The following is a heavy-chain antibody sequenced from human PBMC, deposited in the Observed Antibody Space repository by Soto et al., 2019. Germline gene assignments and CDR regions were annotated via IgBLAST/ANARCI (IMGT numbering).Heavy chain of an antibody. CDR2: ISSSSSYI. V-gene: IGHV3-21*01. CDR3: ARDYCSGGSCYYYYYMDV. D-gene: IGHD2-15*01. Sequence: GGSLRLSCAASGFTFSSYAMSWVRQAPGKGLEWVSSISSSSSYIHYADSVKGRFTISRDNAKNSLYLQMNSLRAEDTAVYYCARDYCSGGSCYYYYYMDVWGKGTTVTVSS. CDR1: GFTFSSYA. J-gene: IGHJ6*03.